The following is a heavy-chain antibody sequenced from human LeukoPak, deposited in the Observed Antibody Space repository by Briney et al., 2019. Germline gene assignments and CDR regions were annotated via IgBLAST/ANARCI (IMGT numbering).Heavy chain of an antibody. J-gene: IGHJ5*02. Sequence: NPSETLSLTCTVSGGSFTSFYWSWIRQPAGKGLEWIGEINARGDTNYNPSLKSRVTISVDSSKNQFSLTLTSMIAADTAIYYCARGQVPAARGYNWFDPWGQGTLVTVSS. CDR1: GGSFTSFY. V-gene: IGHV4-34*01. CDR2: INARGDT. CDR3: ARGQVPAARGYNWFDP. D-gene: IGHD2-2*01.